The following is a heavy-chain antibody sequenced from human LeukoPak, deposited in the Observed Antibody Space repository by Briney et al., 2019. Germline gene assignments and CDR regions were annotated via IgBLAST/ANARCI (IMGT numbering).Heavy chain of an antibody. CDR1: GGSISSGGYS. CDR3: ARGRGPVLRFLEWLSYYFDY. CDR2: TSYSGST. J-gene: IGHJ4*02. V-gene: IGHV4-61*08. Sequence: ETLSLTCAVSGGSISSGGYSWSWIRQPPGKGLEWIGYTSYSGSTNYNPSLKSRVTISVDTSKNQFSLKLSSVTAADTAVYYCARGRGPVLRFLEWLSYYFDYWGQGTLVTVSS. D-gene: IGHD3-3*01.